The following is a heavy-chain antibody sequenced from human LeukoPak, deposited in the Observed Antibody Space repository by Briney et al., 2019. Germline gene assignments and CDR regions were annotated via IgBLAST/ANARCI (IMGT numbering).Heavy chain of an antibody. J-gene: IGHJ4*02. CDR2: IKPDGSGT. CDR3: ARDGDGYYY. D-gene: IGHD5-18*01. CDR1: GFTFSSNW. Sequence: GGSLRLSCAASGFTFSSNWMSWVRQVPGKGLEWVANIKPDGSGTYYVDSVKGRFTISRDKAKNSLYLQMNNLRDEDTAVYYCARDGDGYYYWGQGALVTVSS. V-gene: IGHV3-7*01.